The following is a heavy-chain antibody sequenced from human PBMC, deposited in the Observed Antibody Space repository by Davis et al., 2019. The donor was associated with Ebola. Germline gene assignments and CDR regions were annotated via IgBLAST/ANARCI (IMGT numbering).Heavy chain of an antibody. CDR3: ARQWLLEYAFDI. J-gene: IGHJ3*02. V-gene: IGHV3-23*01. Sequence: GESLKISCAASGFTFSSYAMSWVRQAPGKGLEWVSAISGSGGSTYYADSVKGRFTISRDNSKNTLYLQMNSLRAEDTAVYYCARQWLLEYAFDIWGQGTMVTVSS. D-gene: IGHD3-22*01. CDR2: ISGSGGST. CDR1: GFTFSSYA.